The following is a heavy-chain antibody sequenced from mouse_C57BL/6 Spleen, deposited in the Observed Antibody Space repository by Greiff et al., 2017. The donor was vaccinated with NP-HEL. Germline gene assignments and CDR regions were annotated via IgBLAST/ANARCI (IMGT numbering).Heavy chain of an antibody. CDR3: ARERGYGSRRGFAY. CDR2: IYPGGGYT. D-gene: IGHD1-1*01. Sequence: VQLVESGAELVRPGTSVKMSCKASGYTFTNYWIGWAKQRPGHGLEWIGDIYPGGGYTNYNEKFKGKATLTADKSSSTAYMQFSSLTSEDSAIYYCARERGYGSRRGFAYWGQGTLVTVSA. V-gene: IGHV1-63*01. CDR1: GYTFTNYW. J-gene: IGHJ3*01.